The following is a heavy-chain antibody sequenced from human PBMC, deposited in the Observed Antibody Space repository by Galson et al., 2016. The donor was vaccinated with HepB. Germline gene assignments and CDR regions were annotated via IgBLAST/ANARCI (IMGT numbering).Heavy chain of an antibody. J-gene: IGHJ4*02. V-gene: IGHV7-4-1*02. CDR3: ASFSGSGWYDGYFDY. D-gene: IGHD6-19*01. CDR1: GYSFTRYA. Sequence: SVKVSCKASGYSFTRYAMNWVRQAPGQGLERMGWINTNTGKPTYAQDFTGRFVFSLDTSVSTAYLQISSLKAEDTAVYYCASFSGSGWYDGYFDYWGQGTLVTVSS. CDR2: INTNTGKP.